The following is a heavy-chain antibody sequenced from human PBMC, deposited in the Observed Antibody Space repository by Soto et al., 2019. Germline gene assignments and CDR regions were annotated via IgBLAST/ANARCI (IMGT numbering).Heavy chain of an antibody. CDR2: IYYSGST. V-gene: IGHV4-59*01. CDR1: GGSISSYY. Sequence: SETLSLTCTVSGGSISSYYWSWIRQPPGKGLEWIGYIYYSGSTNYNPSLKSRVTISVDTSKNQFSLKLSSVTAADTAVYYCARSEYSSSWYLGYWYFDLWGRGTLVTVSS. J-gene: IGHJ2*01. CDR3: ARSEYSSSWYLGYWYFDL. D-gene: IGHD6-13*01.